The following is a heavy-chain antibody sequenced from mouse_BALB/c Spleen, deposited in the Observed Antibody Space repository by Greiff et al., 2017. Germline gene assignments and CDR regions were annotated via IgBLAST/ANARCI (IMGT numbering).Heavy chain of an antibody. CDR2: ISSGSSTI. CDR1: GFTFSSFG. V-gene: IGHV5-17*02. J-gene: IGHJ2*01. D-gene: IGHD3-3*01. CDR3: ARGTEYYFDY. Sequence: EVQGVESGGGLVQPGGSRKLSCAASGFTFSSFGMHWVRQAPEKGLEWVAYISSGSSTIYYADTVTGRFTISRDNPKNTLFLQMTSLRSEDTAMYYFARGTEYYFDYWGQGATLTVSS.